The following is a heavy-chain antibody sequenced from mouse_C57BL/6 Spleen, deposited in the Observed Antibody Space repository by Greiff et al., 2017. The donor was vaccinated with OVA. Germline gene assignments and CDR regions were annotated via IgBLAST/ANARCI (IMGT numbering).Heavy chain of an antibody. CDR1: GYTFTDYN. V-gene: IGHV1-18*01. CDR2: INPNNGGT. J-gene: IGHJ3*01. CDR3: ARKDLGGRFAY. Sequence: VQLKQSGPELVKPGASVKIPCKASGYTFTDYNMDWVKQSHGKSLEWIGDINPNNGGTIYNQKFKGKATLTVDKSSSTAYMELRSLTSEDTAVYYCARKDLGGRFAYWGQGTLVTVSA. D-gene: IGHD4-1*01.